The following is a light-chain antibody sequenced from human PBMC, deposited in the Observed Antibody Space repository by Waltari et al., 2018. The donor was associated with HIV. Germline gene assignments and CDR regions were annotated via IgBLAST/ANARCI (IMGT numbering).Light chain of an antibody. CDR1: QRISNY. Sequence: DIQMTQSPSSLSASVGDRVTITCRASQRISNYLNWYQQKPGKAPKLLIYAASTLQSGVPSRFSGSGSGTDFTRTISSLLPEDLATYFCQQSYTTSYSFGQGTKLQIK. CDR2: AAS. J-gene: IGKJ2*03. CDR3: QQSYTTSYS. V-gene: IGKV1-39*01.